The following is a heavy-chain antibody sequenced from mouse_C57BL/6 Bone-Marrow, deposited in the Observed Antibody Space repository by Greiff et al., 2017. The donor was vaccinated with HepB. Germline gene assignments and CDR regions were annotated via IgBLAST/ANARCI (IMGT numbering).Heavy chain of an antibody. CDR2: INPSSGYT. J-gene: IGHJ4*01. D-gene: IGHD1-1*01. CDR3: ARREGYYYGSSDDDYAMDY. CDR1: GYTFTSYW. V-gene: IGHV1-7*01. Sequence: QVQLQQSGAELAKPGASVKLSCKASGYTFTSYWMHWVKQRPGQGLEWIGYINPSSGYTKYNQKFKDKATLTADKSSSTAYMQLSSLTYEDSAVYYCARREGYYYGSSDDDYAMDYWGQGTSVTVSS.